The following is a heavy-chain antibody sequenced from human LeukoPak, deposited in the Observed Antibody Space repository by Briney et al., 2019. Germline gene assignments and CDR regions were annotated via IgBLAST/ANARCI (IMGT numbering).Heavy chain of an antibody. Sequence: SETLSLTCTVSGGSISSYYWSWIRQPAGKGLEWIGRVYTTGSTNYNPSLESRVTMSVDTSKNQFSLKLSSVTAADTAVYYCARRTRASTMVRGVIFDYWGQGTLVTVSS. D-gene: IGHD3-10*01. CDR3: ARRTRASTMVRGVIFDY. CDR1: GGSISSYY. V-gene: IGHV4-4*07. CDR2: VYTTGST. J-gene: IGHJ4*02.